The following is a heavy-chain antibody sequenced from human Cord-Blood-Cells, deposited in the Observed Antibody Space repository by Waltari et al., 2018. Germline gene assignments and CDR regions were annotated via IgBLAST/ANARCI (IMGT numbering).Heavy chain of an antibody. CDR2: INHSGSP. Sequence: QVQLQQWGAGPLKPPVTLSLTCAVYGGSFSGSYWRWTRQPPGKGLEWLGEINHSGSPNYNPSLKSLVTISVDTSENQFSLKLSSGTAADTAVYYWASGIAARVYWGQGTLVTVSS. J-gene: IGHJ4*02. V-gene: IGHV4-34*01. CDR3: ASGIAARVY. D-gene: IGHD6-6*01. CDR1: GGSFSGSY.